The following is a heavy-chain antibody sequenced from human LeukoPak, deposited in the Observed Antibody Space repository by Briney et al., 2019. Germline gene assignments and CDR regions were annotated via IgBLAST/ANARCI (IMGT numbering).Heavy chain of an antibody. D-gene: IGHD3-22*01. V-gene: IGHV1-69*04. J-gene: IGHJ4*02. CDR2: IIPILGIA. Sequence: VKVSCKASGGTFSSYAISWVRQAPGQGLEWMGRIIPILGIANYAQKFQGRVTITADKSTSTAYMELSSLRSEDTAVYYCARDPSVSSGYYSYWGQGTLVTVSS. CDR1: GGTFSSYA. CDR3: ARDPSVSSGYYSY.